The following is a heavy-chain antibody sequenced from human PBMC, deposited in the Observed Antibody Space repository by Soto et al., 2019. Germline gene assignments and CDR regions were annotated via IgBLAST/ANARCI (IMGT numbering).Heavy chain of an antibody. CDR3: ARQPRGPGYGERGLYFDH. J-gene: IGHJ4*02. D-gene: IGHD3-16*01. CDR1: GGSTNSRSDY. Sequence: SETLSLTCTVSGGSTNSRSDYWGWIRQPPRKGLEWIGSVYYSGSTHDNPSLQSRVTVSVDTSRNQFSLNLISVTATDTAVYFCARQPRGPGYGERGLYFDHWGQGTQVTVSS. CDR2: VYYSGST. V-gene: IGHV4-39*01.